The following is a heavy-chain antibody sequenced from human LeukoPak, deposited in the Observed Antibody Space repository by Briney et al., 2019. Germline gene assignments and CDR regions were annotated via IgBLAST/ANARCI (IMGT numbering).Heavy chain of an antibody. V-gene: IGHV3-23*01. CDR3: ARGGLWFGELHYFDY. Sequence: GGSLRLSCAASGFTFSSYGMSWVRQAPGKGLEWVSAISGSGGSTYYADSVKGRFTISRDNSKNTLYLQMNSLRAEDTAVYYCARGGLWFGELHYFDYWGQGTLVTVSS. CDR2: ISGSGGST. CDR1: GFTFSSYG. D-gene: IGHD3-10*01. J-gene: IGHJ4*02.